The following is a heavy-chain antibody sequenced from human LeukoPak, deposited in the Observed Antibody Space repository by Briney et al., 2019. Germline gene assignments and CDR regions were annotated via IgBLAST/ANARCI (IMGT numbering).Heavy chain of an antibody. D-gene: IGHD4-17*01. CDR2: INAGNGDT. J-gene: IGHJ3*02. CDR3: ASRYGDDVRGAFDI. V-gene: IGHV1-3*01. CDR1: GYTFINYV. Sequence: ASVRVSCKASGYTFINYVIHWVRQAPGQRLEWMGWINAGNGDTRYSQKFQGRVTITRDTSASTAYMELSNLRSEDTAVYYCASRYGDDVRGAFDIWGQGTMAIVSS.